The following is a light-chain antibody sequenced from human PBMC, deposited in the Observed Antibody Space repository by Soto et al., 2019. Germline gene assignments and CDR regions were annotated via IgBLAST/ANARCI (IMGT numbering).Light chain of an antibody. CDR2: DAS. CDR1: QRFGNY. CDR3: QGRSDLPPRLT. V-gene: IGKV3-11*01. J-gene: IGKJ4*01. Sequence: EVVLTQSQATLSLYPREKATLSCRASQRFGNYLAWYQQKLCQAPKLLIYDASHRAVGITGRFSGDGSGTDFDLPFSSLRHEEFAVYYFQGRSDLPPRLTFGGGTKVEMK.